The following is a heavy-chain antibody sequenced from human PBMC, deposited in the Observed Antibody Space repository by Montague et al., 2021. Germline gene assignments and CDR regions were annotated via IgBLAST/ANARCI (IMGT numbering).Heavy chain of an antibody. CDR1: GFLFNNYV. CDR2: INGNSINI. J-gene: IGHJ4*02. V-gene: IGHV3-9*01. Sequence: SLSLSLSASGFLFNNYVVNWVRQAPGKGLEWVSGINGNSINIDYADSVKGRFTISRDNAKNSLYLQMNSLRAEDTAFYYCVKDTRDYYPDFWGQGILVTVSS. D-gene: IGHD3-3*01. CDR3: VKDTRDYYPDF.